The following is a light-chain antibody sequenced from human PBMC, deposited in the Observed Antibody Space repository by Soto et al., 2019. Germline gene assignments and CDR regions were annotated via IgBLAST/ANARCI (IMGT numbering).Light chain of an antibody. V-gene: IGKV1-9*01. CDR2: AAS. CDR1: QGISSY. J-gene: IGKJ4*01. Sequence: DIQLTQSPSFLSASVGDRVTITCRASQGISSYLAWYQQKPGKAPKLLIYAASTLQSGVPSRFSGSGSGTEFTLTISSLLPEDFATYYCQQPKGLTFGGGTKVEIK. CDR3: QQPKGLT.